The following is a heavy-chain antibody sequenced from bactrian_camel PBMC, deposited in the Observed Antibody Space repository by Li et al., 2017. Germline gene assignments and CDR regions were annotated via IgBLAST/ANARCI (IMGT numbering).Heavy chain of an antibody. CDR3: AARKRGVWGGDCMPSVDAYHY. J-gene: IGHJ4*01. V-gene: IGHV3S9*01. D-gene: IGHD3*01. CDR2: IDSDGWP. Sequence: HVQLVESGGGSVQPGGSLRLSCAASAYVYASYCMGWFRQVPGNEREGVAGIDSDGWPSYASSMKGRVAISKDNAKNTLYLQMTNLKPEDTAMYYCAARKRGVWGGDCMPSVDAYHYWGQGTQVTVS. CDR1: AYVYASYC.